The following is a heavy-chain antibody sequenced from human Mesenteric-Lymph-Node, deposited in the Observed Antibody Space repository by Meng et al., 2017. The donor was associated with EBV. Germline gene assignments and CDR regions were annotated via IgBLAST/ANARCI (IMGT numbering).Heavy chain of an antibody. J-gene: IGHJ5*02. CDR3: ARIVVPAATNNWFDP. V-gene: IGHV4-61*01. D-gene: IGHD2-2*01. Sequence: QGQLQESGPGLVKPSGTLSLTCTVSGGSVSSGSYYWSWIRQPPGKGLEWIGYIYYSGSTNYNPSLKSRVTISVDTSKNQFSLKLSSVTAADTAVYYCARIVVPAATNNWFDPWGQGTLVTVSS. CDR2: IYYSGST. CDR1: GGSVSSGSYY.